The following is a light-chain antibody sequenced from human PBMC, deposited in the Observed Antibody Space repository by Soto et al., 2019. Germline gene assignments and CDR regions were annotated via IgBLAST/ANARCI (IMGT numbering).Light chain of an antibody. J-gene: IGKJ4*01. CDR3: QQYGSSPPGLT. CDR1: QSVSSSY. V-gene: IGKV3-20*01. CDR2: GAS. Sequence: EIVLTQSPGTLSLSPGERATLSCRGSQSVSSSYLAWYQQKPGQAPRLLIYGASSRATGIPDRFSGSGSGTDFTLTISRLEPEDFAVYYCQQYGSSPPGLTFGGGTKVEIK.